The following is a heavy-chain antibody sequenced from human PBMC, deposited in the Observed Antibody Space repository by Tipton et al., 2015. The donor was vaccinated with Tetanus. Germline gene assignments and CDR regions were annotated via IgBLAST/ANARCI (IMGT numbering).Heavy chain of an antibody. J-gene: IGHJ4*02. CDR3: VRGRGLGAYSFGFEH. V-gene: IGHV4-59*01. CDR1: GGSISTNY. CDR2: IQYNGIT. D-gene: IGHD5-12*01. Sequence: TLSLTCAVSGGSISTNYWTWIRQSPGKGLEWIGYIQYNGITNYHPSLKSRVSISVDSSTSQFSLRLASVTAADTAVYYCVRGRGLGAYSFGFEHWGQGVLVTVSS.